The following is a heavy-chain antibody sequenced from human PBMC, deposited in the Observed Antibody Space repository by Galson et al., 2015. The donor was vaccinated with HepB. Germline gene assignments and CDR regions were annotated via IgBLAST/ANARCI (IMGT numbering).Heavy chain of an antibody. CDR2: INPYNRNT. D-gene: IGHD2-15*01. V-gene: IGHV1-18*01. J-gene: IGHJ5*02. CDR3: ARGALVGVVHGTPANWFDP. CDR1: GYTFSSYS. Sequence: SVKVSCKASGYTFSSYSITWVRQAPGQGLEWMGWINPYNRNTNCARHLQGRVAMTTDTSTSTGYMELRSLRSDDTAVYYCARGALVGVVHGTPANWFDPWGQGTLVTVSS.